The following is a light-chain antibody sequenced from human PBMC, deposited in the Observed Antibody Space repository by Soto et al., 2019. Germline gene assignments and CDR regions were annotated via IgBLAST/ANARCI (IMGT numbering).Light chain of an antibody. V-gene: IGKV3-20*01. CDR3: QQYGSSPST. J-gene: IGKJ2*02. CDR1: QSVSSSY. Sequence: EIVLTQSPGTLSLSPGERATLSCRASQSVSSSYLAWYQQKPGQAPRLLIYDASSRATGIPDRFSGSGSGTDFTLTISRLEPDDFAVYYCQQYGSSPSTFGQGTKLEIK. CDR2: DAS.